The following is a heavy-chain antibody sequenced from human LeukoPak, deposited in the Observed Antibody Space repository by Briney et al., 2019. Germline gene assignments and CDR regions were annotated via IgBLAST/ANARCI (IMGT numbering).Heavy chain of an antibody. CDR2: IYYSGST. CDR1: GGSTSSYY. Sequence: PSETLSLTCTVSGGSTSSYYWSWIRQPPGKGLEWIGYIYYSGSTNYNPSLKSRVTISVDTSKNQFSLKLSSVTAADTAVYYCARTYSSSVPFDYWGQGTLVTVSS. V-gene: IGHV4-59*01. D-gene: IGHD6-6*01. J-gene: IGHJ4*02. CDR3: ARTYSSSVPFDY.